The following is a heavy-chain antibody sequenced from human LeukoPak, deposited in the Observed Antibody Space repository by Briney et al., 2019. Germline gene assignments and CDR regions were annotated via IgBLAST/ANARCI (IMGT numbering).Heavy chain of an antibody. CDR2: INPNSGGT. CDR3: ARALAQSDYGDYDYYFDY. CDR1: GYTFTGYY. D-gene: IGHD4-17*01. V-gene: IGHV1-2*04. Sequence: ASVKVSCKASGYTFTGYYMHWVRQAPGQGLEWMGWINPNSGGTNYAQKFQGWVTMTRDTSISTAYMELSRLRSDDTAVYYCARALAQSDYGDYDYYFDYWAREPWSPSPQ. J-gene: IGHJ4*02.